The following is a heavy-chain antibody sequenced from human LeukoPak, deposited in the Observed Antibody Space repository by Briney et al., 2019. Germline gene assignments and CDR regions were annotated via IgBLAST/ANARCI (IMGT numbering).Heavy chain of an antibody. V-gene: IGHV1-46*01. Sequence: GASVKVSCKASGYTFTSYYMHWVRQAPGQGLEWMGIINPSGGSTSYAQKFQGRVTMTRDTSTSTVYMELSSLRSEDTAVYYCARKNGPHYYDSSGHFDYWGQGTLVTVSS. CDR1: GYTFTSYY. J-gene: IGHJ4*02. CDR2: INPSGGST. CDR3: ARKNGPHYYDSSGHFDY. D-gene: IGHD3-22*01.